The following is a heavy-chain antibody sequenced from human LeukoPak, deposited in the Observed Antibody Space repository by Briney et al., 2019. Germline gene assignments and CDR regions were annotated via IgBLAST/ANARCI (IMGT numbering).Heavy chain of an antibody. CDR1: GFTFSSYA. CDR3: AKGRRDNYYDSSGYHGDAFDI. J-gene: IGHJ3*02. D-gene: IGHD3-22*01. CDR2: ISGSGGST. Sequence: GGSLRLSCAASGFTFSSYAMCWVRQAPGKGLEWVSAISGSGGSTYYADSVKGRFTISRDNSKNTLYLQMNSLRAEDTAVYYCAKGRRDNYYDSSGYHGDAFDIWGQGTMVTVSS. V-gene: IGHV3-23*01.